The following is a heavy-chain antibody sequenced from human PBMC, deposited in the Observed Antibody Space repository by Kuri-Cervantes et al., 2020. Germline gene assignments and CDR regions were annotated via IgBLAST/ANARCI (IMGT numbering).Heavy chain of an antibody. CDR2: IKRKSDGGTT. CDR3: TKVTTSSAFDP. V-gene: IGHV3-15*01. J-gene: IGHJ5*02. Sequence: LSLTCAASGFTFSNAWMSWVRQAPGKGLEWVGRIKRKSDGGTTDYAAPVRGRFTISKDDSKNTLYLQMNRLKTEDTAMYYCTKVTTSSAFDPWGQGTLVTVSS. D-gene: IGHD4-17*01. CDR1: GFTFSNAW.